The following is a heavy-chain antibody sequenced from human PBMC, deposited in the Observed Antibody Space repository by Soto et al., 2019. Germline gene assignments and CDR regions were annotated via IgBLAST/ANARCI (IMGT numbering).Heavy chain of an antibody. D-gene: IGHD3-10*01. CDR3: AKDISRPTMVRGVAPGYFDL. CDR2: ISWDGGST. Sequence: DVQLVESGGVVVQPGGSLRLSCAASGFTFDDYTMHWVRQAPGKGLEWVSLISWDGGSTYYADSVKGRFTISRDNSKNSLYLQMNSLRTEDTALYYCAKDISRPTMVRGVAPGYFDLWGRGTLVTVSS. CDR1: GFTFDDYT. V-gene: IGHV3-43*01. J-gene: IGHJ2*01.